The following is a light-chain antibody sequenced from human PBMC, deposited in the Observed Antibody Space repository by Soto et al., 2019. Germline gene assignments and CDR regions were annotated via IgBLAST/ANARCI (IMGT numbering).Light chain of an antibody. CDR1: QSISSW. V-gene: IGKV1-12*01. CDR3: QQVNSFPFT. J-gene: IGKJ5*01. CDR2: AAS. Sequence: DIQMTQSPSSVSASVGDRVTITCRARQSISSWLAWYQQKAGKAPKLLIYAASTLESGVPSRFSGSGSGTDFTLTISSLQPEDSATYYCQQVNSFPFTFGQGTRLEIK.